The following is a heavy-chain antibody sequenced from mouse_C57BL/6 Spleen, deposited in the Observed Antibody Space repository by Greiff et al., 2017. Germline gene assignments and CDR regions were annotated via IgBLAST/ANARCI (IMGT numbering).Heavy chain of an antibody. CDR2: IDPSDSYT. J-gene: IGHJ4*01. Sequence: VKLQQPGAELVRPGTSVKLSCKASGYTFTSYWMHWVKQRPGQGLEWIGVIDPSDSYTNYNQKFKGKATLTVDTSSSTAYMQLSSLTSEDSAVYYCASGGYLGAMDYWGQGTSVTVSS. V-gene: IGHV1-59*01. CDR1: GYTFTSYW. CDR3: ASGGYLGAMDY. D-gene: IGHD3-2*02.